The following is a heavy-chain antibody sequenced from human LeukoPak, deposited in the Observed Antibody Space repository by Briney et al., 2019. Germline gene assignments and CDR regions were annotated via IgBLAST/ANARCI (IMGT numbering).Heavy chain of an antibody. D-gene: IGHD4-17*01. CDR1: GYRFTSYW. CDR3: ARQRTTVTGYYYYMDV. J-gene: IGHJ6*03. V-gene: IGHV5-51*01. Sequence: GESLQISCKGSGYRFTSYWIGWVRQLPGKGLEWMGIIYPGDSDTRCSPSFQGQVTISADKSISTAYLQWSSLKTSDTAMYYCARQRTTVTGYYYYMDVWGKGTTVTISS. CDR2: IYPGDSDT.